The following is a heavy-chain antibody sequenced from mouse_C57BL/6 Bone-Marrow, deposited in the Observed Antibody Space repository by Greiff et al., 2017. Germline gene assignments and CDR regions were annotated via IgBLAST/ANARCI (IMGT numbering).Heavy chain of an antibody. J-gene: IGHJ2*01. D-gene: IGHD1-1*01. V-gene: IGHV1-55*01. CDR1: GYTFTSYW. CDR2: IYPGSGST. Sequence: QVQLQQSGAELVKPGASVKMSCKASGYTFTSYWITWVKQRPGQGLEWIGDIYPGSGSTNYNEKFKSKATLTVDTSSSTAFMQLSSLTTEDSAVYYCARDYYDGGYFDYWGQGTTLTVSA. CDR3: ARDYYDGGYFDY.